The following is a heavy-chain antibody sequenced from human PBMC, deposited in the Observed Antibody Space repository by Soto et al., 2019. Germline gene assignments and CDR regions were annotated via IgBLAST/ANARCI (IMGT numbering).Heavy chain of an antibody. J-gene: IGHJ4*02. V-gene: IGHV4-59*01. CDR2: IYYSGST. CDR1: GGSISSYY. D-gene: IGHD3-10*01. CDR3: AREFQEYYYGSGSYYNSYYFDY. Sequence: SETLSLTCTVSGGSISSYYWSWIRQPPGKGLEWIGYIYYSGSTNYNPSLKSRVTISVDTSKNQFSLKLSSVTAADTAVYYCAREFQEYYYGSGSYYNSYYFDYWGQGTLVTV.